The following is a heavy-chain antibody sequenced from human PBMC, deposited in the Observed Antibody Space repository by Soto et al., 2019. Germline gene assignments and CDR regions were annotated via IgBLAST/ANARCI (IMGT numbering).Heavy chain of an antibody. V-gene: IGHV3-53*01. D-gene: IGHD1-1*01. CDR2: LYDVDGT. J-gene: IGHJ3*02. CDR1: GLTVRGKKY. CDR3: ASWLEREPAYAI. Sequence: DVQLVASGGGLIQPGGSLRLACAALGLTVRGKKYITWVRQAPGKGLDWVSALYDVDGTYYADSAKGRFTISRDNSNNIIYLQMNSLGPDGTAVYYCASWLEREPAYAIWGLGTMVTVSS.